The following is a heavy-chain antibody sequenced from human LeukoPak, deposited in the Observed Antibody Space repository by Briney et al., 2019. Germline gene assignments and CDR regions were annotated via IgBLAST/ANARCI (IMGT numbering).Heavy chain of an antibody. CDR3: ARRIGPFDY. V-gene: IGHV4-39*02. Sequence: ETLSLTCTVSGGSISSSIYYWGWIRQPPGKGLEWIGTIYYNGSPYYNPSLKSRVTISVDTSKNHFSLRLSSVTAADTAIYYCARRIGPFDYWGQGTLVSVSS. CDR1: GGSISSSIYY. CDR2: IYYNGSP. J-gene: IGHJ4*02. D-gene: IGHD2/OR15-2a*01.